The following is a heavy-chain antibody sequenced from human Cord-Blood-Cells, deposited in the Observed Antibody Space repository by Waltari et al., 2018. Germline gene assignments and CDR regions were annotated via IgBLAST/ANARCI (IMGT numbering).Heavy chain of an antibody. J-gene: IGHJ6*02. V-gene: IGHV3-53*02. CDR2: IYSGGST. D-gene: IGHD1-7*01. CDR3: ARDQDWNYGEGMDV. CDR1: GFTVSSNY. Sequence: EVQLVETGGGLIQPGGSLRLSCAASGFTVSSNYMSWVRQAPGKGLEWVSVIYSGGSTYDADSVKGRFTSSRDNSKNTLYLQMNSLRAEDTAVYYCARDQDWNYGEGMDVWGQVTTVTVS.